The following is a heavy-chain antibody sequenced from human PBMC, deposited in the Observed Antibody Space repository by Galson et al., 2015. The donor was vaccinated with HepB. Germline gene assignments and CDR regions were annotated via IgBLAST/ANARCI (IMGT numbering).Heavy chain of an antibody. CDR2: IFAGGGST. D-gene: IGHD2-15*01. CDR3: ARGTPDTYYFDY. Sequence: PVQVSCKASGYTLTNYHFHWVRQAPGQGPEWMGKIFAGGGSTRFAERFQGRVTLTRDSSTSTIYMEVSSLRSDDTAVYYCARGTPDTYYFDYWGQGTLVTVSS. V-gene: IGHV1-46*01. CDR1: GYTLTNYH. J-gene: IGHJ4*02.